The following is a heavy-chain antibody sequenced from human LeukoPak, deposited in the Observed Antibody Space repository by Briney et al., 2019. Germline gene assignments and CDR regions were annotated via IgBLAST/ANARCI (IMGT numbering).Heavy chain of an antibody. J-gene: IGHJ3*02. CDR1: GFPFSHYS. CDR3: ARDYAYAFDI. Sequence: GGSLRLSCAASGFPFSHYSMNWLRQAPGKGLEMISYIGWTSTAIQYADSVKGRFTISRDNAKNSLYLQMNNLRDEDAAIYYCARDYAYAFDIWGQGTMVTVSS. CDR2: IGWTSTAI. D-gene: IGHD2-2*01. V-gene: IGHV3-48*02.